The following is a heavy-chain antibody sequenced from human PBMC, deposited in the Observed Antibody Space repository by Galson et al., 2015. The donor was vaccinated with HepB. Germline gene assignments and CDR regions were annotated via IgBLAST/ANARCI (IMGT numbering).Heavy chain of an antibody. J-gene: IGHJ5*02. CDR2: IIPILGIA. CDR3: ARSHMTVAYDSSGYYQFDP. Sequence: SVKVSCKASGGTFSSYTISWVRQAPGQGLEWMGRIIPILGIANYAQKFQGRVTITADKSTSTAYMELSSLRSEDTAVYYCARSHMTVAYDSSGYYQFDPWGQGTLVTVSP. CDR1: GGTFSSYT. D-gene: IGHD3-22*01. V-gene: IGHV1-69*02.